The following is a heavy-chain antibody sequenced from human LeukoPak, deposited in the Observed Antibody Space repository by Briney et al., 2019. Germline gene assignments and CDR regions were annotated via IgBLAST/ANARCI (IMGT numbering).Heavy chain of an antibody. V-gene: IGHV4-59*08. D-gene: IGHD5-24*01. CDR3: ARHVVQMATTVAFDI. J-gene: IGHJ3*02. CDR2: LYYSGST. Sequence: PSETLSLTCTVSGDSISSYYWSWIRQPPGKGLEWIGYLYYSGSTNYNPSLKSRVTISVDTSKNQFSLKLSSVTAADTAVYYCARHVVQMATTVAFDIWGQGTMVTVSA. CDR1: GDSISSYY.